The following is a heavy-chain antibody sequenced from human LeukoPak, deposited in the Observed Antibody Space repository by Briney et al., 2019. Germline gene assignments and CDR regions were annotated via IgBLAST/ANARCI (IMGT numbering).Heavy chain of an antibody. D-gene: IGHD3-22*01. CDR2: ISSSSSYT. J-gene: IGHJ4*02. CDR1: GFTFSDYY. CDR3: ARMHYDSSGYYYVDY. Sequence: GSLRLSCAASGFTFSDYYMSWIRQAPGKGLEWVSYISSSSSYTNYADSVKGRFTISRDNAKNSLYLQMNSLRAEDTAVYYCARMHYDSSGYYYVDYWGQGTLVTVSS. V-gene: IGHV3-11*06.